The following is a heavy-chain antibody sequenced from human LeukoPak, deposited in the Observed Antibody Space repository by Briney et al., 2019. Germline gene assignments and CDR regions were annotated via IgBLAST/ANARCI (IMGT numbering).Heavy chain of an antibody. D-gene: IGHD6-19*01. Sequence: PSETLSLTCTVSGGSISSSSYYWGWIRQPPGKGLEWIGSIYYSRSTYYNPSLESRVTISVDTSKNQFSLKLSSVTAADTAVYYCARAPGAYSSGWAYYFDYWGQGTLVTVSS. CDR3: ARAPGAYSSGWAYYFDY. V-gene: IGHV4-39*01. CDR2: IYYSRST. J-gene: IGHJ4*02. CDR1: GGSISSSSYY.